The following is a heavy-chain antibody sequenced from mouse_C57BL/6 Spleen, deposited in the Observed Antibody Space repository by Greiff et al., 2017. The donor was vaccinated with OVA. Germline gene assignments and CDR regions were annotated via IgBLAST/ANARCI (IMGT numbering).Heavy chain of an antibody. Sequence: QVQLQQPGAELVMPGASVKLSCKASGYTFTSYWMHWVKQRPGQGLEWIGEIDPSDSYTNYNPKFQGKSTLTVDKSSSTAYMQLSSLTSEDSAVYYCARYDDYGNYYAMDYWGQGTSVTVSS. CDR2: IDPSDSYT. J-gene: IGHJ4*01. CDR1: GYTFTSYW. D-gene: IGHD2-3*01. V-gene: IGHV1-69*01. CDR3: ARYDDYGNYYAMDY.